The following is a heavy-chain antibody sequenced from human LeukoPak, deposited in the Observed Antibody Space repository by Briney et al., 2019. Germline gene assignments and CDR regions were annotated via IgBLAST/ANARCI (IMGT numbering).Heavy chain of an antibody. CDR2: IYYSGST. CDR1: GGSISSYY. D-gene: IGHD2-2*01. V-gene: IGHV4-59*12. Sequence: SETLSLTCTVSGGSISSYYWSWIRQPPGKGLEWIGYIYYSGSTNYNPSLKSRVTISVDTSKNQFSLKLSSVTAADTAVYYCARGIVVVAAADWYLYYYGMDVWGQGTTVTVSS. J-gene: IGHJ6*02. CDR3: ARGIVVVAAADWYLYYYGMDV.